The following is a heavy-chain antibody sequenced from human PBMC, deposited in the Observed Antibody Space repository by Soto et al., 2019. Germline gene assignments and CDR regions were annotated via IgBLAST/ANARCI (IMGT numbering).Heavy chain of an antibody. CDR2: IYYSGST. CDR3: ARVPLPVYAMGACDI. J-gene: IGHJ3*02. V-gene: IGHV4-61*01. D-gene: IGHD2-8*01. CDR1: GGSVSSGSYY. Sequence: QVQLQESGPGLVKPSETLSLTCTVSGGSVSSGSYYWSWIRQPPGKGLEWIGYIYYSGSTNYNPSLKSPVTISVDTSKNQFSLKLSSVTAADTAVYYCARVPLPVYAMGACDIWGQGTMVTVSS.